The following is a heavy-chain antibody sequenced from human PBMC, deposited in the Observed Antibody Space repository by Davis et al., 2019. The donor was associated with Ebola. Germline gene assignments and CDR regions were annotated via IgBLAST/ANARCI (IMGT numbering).Heavy chain of an antibody. CDR1: GGSFSGYY. V-gene: IGHV4-34*01. D-gene: IGHD4-23*01. CDR2: INHSGST. CDR3: ATMDGGNSGLYYYYGMDV. J-gene: IGHJ6*04. Sequence: MPSETLSLTCAVYGGSFSGYYWSWIRQPPGKGLEWIGEINHSGSTNYNPSLKSRVPISVDTSKNQFSLKLSSVTAADTAVYYCATMDGGNSGLYYYYGMDVWGKGTTVTVSS.